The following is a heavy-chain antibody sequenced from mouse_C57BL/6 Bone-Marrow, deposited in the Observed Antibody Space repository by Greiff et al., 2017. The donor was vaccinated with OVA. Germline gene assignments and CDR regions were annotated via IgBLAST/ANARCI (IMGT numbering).Heavy chain of an antibody. CDR2: ISSGGSYT. Sequence: EVKLVESGGDLVKPGGSLKLSCAASGFTFSSYGMSWVRQTPDKRLEWVATISSGGSYTYSPDRVKGRFTISRDNAKNNLYLQMSRLKSEDSAMYHCARLYSNYRAWFAYWGQGTLVTVSA. V-gene: IGHV5-6*01. CDR1: GFTFSSYG. D-gene: IGHD2-5*01. CDR3: ARLYSNYRAWFAY. J-gene: IGHJ3*01.